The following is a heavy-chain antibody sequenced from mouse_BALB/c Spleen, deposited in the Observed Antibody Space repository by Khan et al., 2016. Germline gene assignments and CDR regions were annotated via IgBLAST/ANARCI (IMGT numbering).Heavy chain of an antibody. CDR3: AGPVYTRSMDF. Sequence: EVKLLESGGGLVQPGGSLKLSCAASGFDFSGYWMSWVRQAPGKGLEWIGEISTDSSTINYTPSLKDKFIISRENAKNTLYLKMNKVRSEDTALYYWAGPVYTRSMDFWGQGTSVTVSS. CDR1: GFDFSGYW. V-gene: IGHV4-1*02. CDR2: ISTDSSTI. J-gene: IGHJ4*01.